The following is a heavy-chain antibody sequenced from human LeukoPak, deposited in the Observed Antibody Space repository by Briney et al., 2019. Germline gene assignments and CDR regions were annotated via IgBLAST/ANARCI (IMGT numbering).Heavy chain of an antibody. Sequence: GRSLRLSCAASGFTFSSYGMHWVRQAPGKGLEWVAVIWYDGSNKYYADSVKGRFTISRDNAKNSLYLQMNSLRAEDTAVYYCAREYSSSSRRAFDIWGQGTMVTVSS. D-gene: IGHD6-6*01. V-gene: IGHV3-33*01. CDR3: AREYSSSSRRAFDI. J-gene: IGHJ3*02. CDR1: GFTFSSYG. CDR2: IWYDGSNK.